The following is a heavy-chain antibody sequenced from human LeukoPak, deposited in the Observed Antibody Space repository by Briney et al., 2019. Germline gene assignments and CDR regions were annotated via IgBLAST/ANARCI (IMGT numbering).Heavy chain of an antibody. CDR2: IIGGGSLT. D-gene: IGHD4-11*01. CDR1: GYTFDDYA. J-gene: IGHJ4*02. CDR3: ARDMETYSTYFDS. V-gene: IGHV3-43*02. Sequence: GGSLRLSCAASGYTFDDYAMHWVRQAPGKGLEWVSLIIGGGSLTYYTDSVKGRFNLSRDNDKNSLYLQMNTLRTEDTGFYYCARDMETYSTYFDSWGQGTLVTVSS.